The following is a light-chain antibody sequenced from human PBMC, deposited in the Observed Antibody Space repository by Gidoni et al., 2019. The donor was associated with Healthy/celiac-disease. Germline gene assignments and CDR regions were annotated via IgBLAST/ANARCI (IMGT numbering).Light chain of an antibody. CDR3: QAWDSSTVV. CDR2: QYS. J-gene: IGLJ2*01. Sequence: SYALTQPPSVSVSPGQTASITCSGDKLGDKYYCWYQQKPGKSPVLVIYQYSKRPSGIPERFSGSNSGNTATLTISGTQAMDEADYYCQAWDSSTVVFGGGTKLTVL. CDR1: KLGDKY. V-gene: IGLV3-1*01.